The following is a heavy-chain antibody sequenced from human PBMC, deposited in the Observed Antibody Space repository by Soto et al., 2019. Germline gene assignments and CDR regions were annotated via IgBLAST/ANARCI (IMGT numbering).Heavy chain of an antibody. D-gene: IGHD6-13*01. CDR3: AREIAAAGPPTTPTYYYGMDV. CDR2: IYYSGST. J-gene: IGHJ6*02. CDR1: GGSISSGGYY. V-gene: IGHV4-31*03. Sequence: SETLSLTCTVSGGSISSGGYYWSWIRQHPGKGLEWIGYIYYSGSTYYNPSLKSRVTISVDTSKNQFSLKLSSVTAADTAVYYCAREIAAAGPPTTPTYYYGMDVWGQGTTVTVSS.